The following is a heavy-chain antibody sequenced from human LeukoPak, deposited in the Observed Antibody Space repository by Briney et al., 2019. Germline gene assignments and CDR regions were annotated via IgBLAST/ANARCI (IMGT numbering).Heavy chain of an antibody. CDR2: IHYSGST. CDR1: GGSISSDY. J-gene: IGHJ4*02. CDR3: ARGYYCNY. V-gene: IGHV4-59*12. Sequence: SETLSLTCTVSGGSISSDYWSWIRQPPGKGLEWIGYIHYSGSTNYNPSLKSRVTISVDTSKNQFSLQLISVTPEDTAVYYCARGYYCNYWGQGTLVTVSS.